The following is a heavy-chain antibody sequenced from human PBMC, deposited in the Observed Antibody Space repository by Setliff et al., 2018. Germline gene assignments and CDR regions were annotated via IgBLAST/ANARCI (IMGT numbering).Heavy chain of an antibody. V-gene: IGHV4-4*02. Sequence: SETLSLTCAVSGVSINSLTWWSWVRQPPGKGLEWSGEIYHDGSSKFNPSVNYSPSLKSRITISIDRSKNQFSLELSSVTAADTAVYYCARGGGRYHSASWGQGTLVTVSS. CDR1: GVSINSLTW. D-gene: IGHD1-26*01. J-gene: IGHJ4*02. CDR3: ARGGGRYHSAS. CDR2: IYHDGSSKFNPSV.